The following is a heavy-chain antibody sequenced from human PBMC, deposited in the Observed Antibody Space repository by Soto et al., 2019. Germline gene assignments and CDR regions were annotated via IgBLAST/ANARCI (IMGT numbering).Heavy chain of an antibody. Sequence: PSETLSLTCAVYGGSFSGYYWSWIRQPPGKGLEWIGEVNHSGSTNYNPSLKSRVTISVDTSKNQFSLKLSSVTAADTAVYYCARTFPPAPRVVLSHNWFVPWAREPWSPSPQ. V-gene: IGHV4-34*01. CDR3: ARTFPPAPRVVLSHNWFVP. CDR1: GGSFSGYY. J-gene: IGHJ5*02. D-gene: IGHD2-2*01. CDR2: VNHSGST.